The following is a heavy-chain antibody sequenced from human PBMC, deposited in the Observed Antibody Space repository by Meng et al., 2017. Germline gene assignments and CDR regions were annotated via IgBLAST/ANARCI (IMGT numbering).Heavy chain of an antibody. CDR3: AREIAAAYCGGDCYL. CDR2: IIPIFGTA. D-gene: IGHD2-21*02. Sequence: HGHVVQCGGEVKKPGCSVKVSCKASGGTFSSYAISWVRQAPGQGLEWMGGIIPIFGTANYAQKFQGRVTITADESTSTAYMELSSLRSEDTAVYYCAREIAAAYCGGDCYLWGQGTLVTVSS. V-gene: IGHV1-69*01. J-gene: IGHJ5*02. CDR1: GGTFSSYA.